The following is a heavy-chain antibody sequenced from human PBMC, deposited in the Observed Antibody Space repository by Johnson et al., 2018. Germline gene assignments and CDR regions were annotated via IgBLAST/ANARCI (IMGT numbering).Heavy chain of an antibody. CDR2: ITSSGRT. V-gene: IGHV3-23*04. D-gene: IGHD2-2*01. J-gene: IGHJ6*02. Sequence: VQLVESGGGLVQPGGSLRLSCAASGFTISNYAMRWVRQAPGKGLEWVSSITSSGRTYYGDSVKGRFTISRDNSANTLYLQMNSLGVDDTAVYYCARDQDWRSTICLGMDGWGQGTTVTVSS. CDR3: ARDQDWRSTICLGMDG. CDR1: GFTISNYA.